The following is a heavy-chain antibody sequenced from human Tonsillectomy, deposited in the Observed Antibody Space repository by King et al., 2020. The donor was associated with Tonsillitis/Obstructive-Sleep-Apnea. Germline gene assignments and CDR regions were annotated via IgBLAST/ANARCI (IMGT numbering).Heavy chain of an antibody. CDR1: GYTFTSYY. J-gene: IGHJ6*02. V-gene: IGHV1-46*01. CDR2: INPSGGST. Sequence: QLVQSGAEVKKPGASVKVSCKASGYTFTSYYIHWVRQAPGQGLEWMGIINPSGGSTTYAQKFQGRVTMTRDTSTSTVYMELSSLRSEDTAVYYCAKGLDIVGLRAALFHYYVMDGWGQGTTVTVSS. CDR3: AKGLDIVGLRAALFHYYVMDG. D-gene: IGHD2-2*03.